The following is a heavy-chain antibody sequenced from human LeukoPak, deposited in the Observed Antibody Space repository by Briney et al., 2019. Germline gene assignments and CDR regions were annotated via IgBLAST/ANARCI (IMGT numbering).Heavy chain of an antibody. V-gene: IGHV5-51*01. CDR2: IYPGDSDT. CDR3: ARLRRLHRSSSGDFDY. Sequence: GESLKISCKGSGYSFTSYWIGWVRQMPGKGLEWMGIIYPGDSDTRYSPSFQGQVTISADKSISTAYLQWSSLEASDTAMYYCARLRRLHRSSSGDFDYWGQGTPVTVSA. J-gene: IGHJ4*02. D-gene: IGHD6-6*01. CDR1: GYSFTSYW.